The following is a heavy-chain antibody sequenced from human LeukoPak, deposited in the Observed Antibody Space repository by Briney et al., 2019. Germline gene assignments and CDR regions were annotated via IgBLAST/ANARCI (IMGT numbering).Heavy chain of an antibody. J-gene: IGHJ3*01. CDR1: GGSINSYF. V-gene: IGHV4-59*01. Sequence: TSETLSLTCTVSGGSINSYFWSWIRQSPGKGLEWIGHIYYTGSTKYNPSLESRVTMSIDTSQKQFSLQLNSLTAADTAVYYCASLDFWGQGTMVTVSS. CDR2: IYYTGST. CDR3: ASLDF.